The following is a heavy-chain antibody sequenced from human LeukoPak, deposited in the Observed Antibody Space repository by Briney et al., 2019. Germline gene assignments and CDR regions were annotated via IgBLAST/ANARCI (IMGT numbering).Heavy chain of an antibody. CDR2: INHSGST. CDR1: GGSFSGYY. V-gene: IGHV4-34*01. Sequence: TSETLSLTCAVYGGSFSGYYWSWIRKPPGKGLEWIGEINHSGSTNYNPSLKSRVTISIDTSKNQFSLRLSSVTAADTAVYYCARRYGSGSSGTFDYWGQGTLVTVSS. J-gene: IGHJ4*02. D-gene: IGHD3-10*01. CDR3: ARRYGSGSSGTFDY.